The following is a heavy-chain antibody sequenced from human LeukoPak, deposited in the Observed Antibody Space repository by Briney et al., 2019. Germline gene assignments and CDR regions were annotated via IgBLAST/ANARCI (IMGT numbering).Heavy chain of an antibody. J-gene: IGHJ5*02. D-gene: IGHD2-15*01. V-gene: IGHV1-2*02. CDR2: INPNSGGT. CDR1: GYTFTGYY. Sequence: ASVKVSCKASGYTFTGYYMHWVRQAPGQGLEWMGWINPNSGGTNYAQKFQGRVTMTRDTSISTAYMELSRLRSDDTAVYYCAREWVVAATRHDWFDPWGQGTLVTVSS. CDR3: AREWVVAATRHDWFDP.